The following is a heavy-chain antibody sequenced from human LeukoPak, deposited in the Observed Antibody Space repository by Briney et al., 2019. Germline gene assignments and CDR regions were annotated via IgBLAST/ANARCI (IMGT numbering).Heavy chain of an antibody. D-gene: IGHD6-13*01. CDR1: GYTFTSYG. CDR2: INAYNGNT. Sequence: ASVKVSCKASGYTFTSYGISWVRQAPGQGLEWMGWINAYNGNTNYAQKLQGRVTMTTDTSTSTAYMELRSLRSDDTAVYYCARDGTGYSSSWYGYWGQGTLVTVSS. V-gene: IGHV1-18*01. CDR3: ARDGTGYSSSWYGY. J-gene: IGHJ4*02.